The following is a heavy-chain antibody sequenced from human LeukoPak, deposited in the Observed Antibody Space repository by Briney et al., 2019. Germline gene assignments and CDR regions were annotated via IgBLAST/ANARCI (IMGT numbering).Heavy chain of an antibody. CDR2: IKQDESEK. Sequence: GGSLRLSCEASGFSFSSYNMDWVRQAPGEGLEWVANIKQDESEKDYVDSVRGRFTISRDNARNSLYLQMNSLRAEDTAVYYCARDGEDREKFSSLGEIDYWGQGTLVTVSS. D-gene: IGHD2-21*01. CDR1: GFSFSSYN. V-gene: IGHV3-7*01. CDR3: ARDGEDREKFSSLGEIDY. J-gene: IGHJ4*02.